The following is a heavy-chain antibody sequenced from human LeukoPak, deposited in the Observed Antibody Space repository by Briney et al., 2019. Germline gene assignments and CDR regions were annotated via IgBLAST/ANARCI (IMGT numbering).Heavy chain of an antibody. J-gene: IGHJ4*02. Sequence: PGESLKISCKGSGYSFTSYWIGWVRQMTGKGLEWMGIINLDDSDTRYSPSFQGQVTISVDKSISTAYLQWSSLKASDTAMYYCARLRWAAGDGYYFDYWGQGTLVTVSS. CDR1: GYSFTSYW. D-gene: IGHD6-13*01. V-gene: IGHV5-51*01. CDR3: ARLRWAAGDGYYFDY. CDR2: INLDDSDT.